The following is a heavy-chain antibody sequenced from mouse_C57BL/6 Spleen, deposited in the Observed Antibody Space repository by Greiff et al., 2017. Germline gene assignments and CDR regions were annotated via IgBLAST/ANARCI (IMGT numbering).Heavy chain of an antibody. CDR2: ISDGGSYT. D-gene: IGHD1-1*01. V-gene: IGHV5-4*01. Sequence: EVMLVESGGGLVKPGGSLKLSCAASGFTFSSYAMSWVRQTPEKRLEWVATISDGGSYTYYPDNVKGRFTISRDNAKNNLYLQMSHLKSEDTAMYYCARDRYYYGSSYGFDYWGQGTTLTVSS. CDR3: ARDRYYYGSSYGFDY. CDR1: GFTFSSYA. J-gene: IGHJ2*01.